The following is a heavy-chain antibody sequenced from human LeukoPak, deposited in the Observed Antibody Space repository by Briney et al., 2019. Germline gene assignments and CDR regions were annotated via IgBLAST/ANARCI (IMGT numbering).Heavy chain of an antibody. Sequence: KSSEPLSLTCAVYGGPFRGYYWSWIRQPPGKGLDLIGEINHSGSTNYNPSLKSRVTISVDTSKNQFSLKLSSVTAADTAVYYCAREWAGSGIDYWGQGTLVTVSS. V-gene: IGHV4-34*01. CDR2: INHSGST. CDR1: GGPFRGYY. D-gene: IGHD3-10*01. CDR3: AREWAGSGIDY. J-gene: IGHJ4*02.